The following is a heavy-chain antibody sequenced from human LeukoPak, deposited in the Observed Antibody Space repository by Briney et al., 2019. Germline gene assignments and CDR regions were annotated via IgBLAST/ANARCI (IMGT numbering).Heavy chain of an antibody. J-gene: IGHJ4*02. CDR2: ISSSSSYI. Sequence: GGSLRLSCAASGFTFSSYSMNWVRQAPGKGLEWVSSISSSSSYIYYADPVKGRFTISRDNAKNSLYLQMNSLRAEDTAVYYCARGYSSGWYYFDYWGQGTLVTVSS. CDR3: ARGYSSGWYYFDY. CDR1: GFTFSSYS. V-gene: IGHV3-21*01. D-gene: IGHD6-19*01.